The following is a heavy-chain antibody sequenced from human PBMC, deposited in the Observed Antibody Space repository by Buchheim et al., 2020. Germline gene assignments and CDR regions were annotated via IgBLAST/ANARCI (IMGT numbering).Heavy chain of an antibody. V-gene: IGHV3-23*01. D-gene: IGHD5-18*01. CDR3: AKAVRSGYSYGSPAVDY. CDR1: GFTFSSYA. CDR2: ISGSGGST. J-gene: IGHJ4*02. Sequence: EVQLLESGGGLVQPGGSLRLSCAASGFTFSSYAMSWVRQAPGKGLEWVSAISGSGGSTYYADSVKGRFTISRDNSQNTPYLQMNSLRAEDTAVYYCAKAVRSGYSYGSPAVDYWGQGTL.